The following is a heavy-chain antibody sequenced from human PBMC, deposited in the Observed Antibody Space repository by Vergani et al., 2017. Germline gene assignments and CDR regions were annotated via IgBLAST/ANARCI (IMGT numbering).Heavy chain of an antibody. D-gene: IGHD3-9*01. V-gene: IGHV3-23*01. Sequence: EVQLLESGGGLVQPGGSLRLSCAASVFTFSSYAMSWVRQAPGKGLEWVSAISGSGGSTYYADSVKGRFTISRDNSKNTLYLQMNSLRAEDTAVYYCAKDSTELGDILTGPFDYWGQGTLVTVSS. CDR1: VFTFSSYA. CDR2: ISGSGGST. CDR3: AKDSTELGDILTGPFDY. J-gene: IGHJ4*02.